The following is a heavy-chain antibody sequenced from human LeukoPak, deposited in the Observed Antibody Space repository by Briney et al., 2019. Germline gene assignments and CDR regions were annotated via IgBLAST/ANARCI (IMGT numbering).Heavy chain of an antibody. D-gene: IGHD2-2*01. J-gene: IGHJ4*02. Sequence: PSETLSLTCTVSGGSISSSSYYWGWIRQPPGKGLEWIGSIYYSGSTYYNPSLKSRVTISVDTSKNQFSLKLSSVTAADTAVYYCARQRVVVVPAAGNFDYWGQGTLVTVSS. V-gene: IGHV4-39*01. CDR2: IYYSGST. CDR3: ARQRVVVVPAAGNFDY. CDR1: GGSISSSSYY.